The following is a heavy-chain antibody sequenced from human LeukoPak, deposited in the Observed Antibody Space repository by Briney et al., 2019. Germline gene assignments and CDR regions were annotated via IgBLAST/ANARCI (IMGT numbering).Heavy chain of an antibody. CDR2: INSDGSST. Sequence: GGSLRLSCAASGFIFSSYWMHWVRQAPGKGLVWVSRINSDGSSTSYADSVKGRLTISRDNAKNTLYLQMNSLRAEDTAVYYCARVRYYGNWFDPWGQGTLVTVSS. V-gene: IGHV3-74*01. D-gene: IGHD3-3*01. J-gene: IGHJ5*02. CDR1: GFIFSSYW. CDR3: ARVRYYGNWFDP.